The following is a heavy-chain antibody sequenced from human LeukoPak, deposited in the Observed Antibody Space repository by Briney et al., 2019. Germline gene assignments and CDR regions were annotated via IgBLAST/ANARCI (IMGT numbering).Heavy chain of an antibody. V-gene: IGHV4-39*07. D-gene: IGHD6-19*01. CDR3: ASGWLSPRMENKYYFDY. CDR1: GVSISSSSYY. J-gene: IGHJ4*02. Sequence: SETLSLTCTVSGVSISSSSYYWGWIRQSPGKGLEWIGSIYYSGRTYYNPSLKSRVTISVDTSKSQFSLKLSSVTAADTAVYYCASGWLSPRMENKYYFDYWGQGTLVTVSS. CDR2: IYYSGRT.